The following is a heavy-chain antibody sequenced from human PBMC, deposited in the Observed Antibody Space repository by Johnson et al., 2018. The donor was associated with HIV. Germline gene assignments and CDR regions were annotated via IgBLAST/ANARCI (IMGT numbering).Heavy chain of an antibody. CDR2: INWNGGST. V-gene: IGHV3-20*04. D-gene: IGHD3-9*01. CDR3: AKDPPGVDDIHAFDI. J-gene: IGHJ3*02. Sequence: VQLVESGGGVVQPGRSLRLSCAASGFTVSSNYMSWVRQAPGKGLEWVSGINWNGGSTGYADSVKGRFTISRDNAKNSLYLQMNSLRAEDTALYYCAKDPPGVDDIHAFDIWGQGTMVTVSS. CDR1: GFTVSSNY.